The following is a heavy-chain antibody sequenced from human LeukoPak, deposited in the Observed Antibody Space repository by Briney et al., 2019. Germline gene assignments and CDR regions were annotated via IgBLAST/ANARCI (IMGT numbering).Heavy chain of an antibody. CDR3: ARVLTGYLLS. CDR2: VFTSGIISGNT. CDR1: GGSISSYY. D-gene: IGHD3-9*01. J-gene: IGHJ4*02. Sequence: TSETLSLTCTVSGGSISSYYWSWIRQPPGKGLEWIGRVFTSGIISGNTNYNPSLKSRVTILVDTSKNQFSLKLNSVTAADTAVYYCARVLTGYLLSWGQGTLVTVSS. V-gene: IGHV4-4*07.